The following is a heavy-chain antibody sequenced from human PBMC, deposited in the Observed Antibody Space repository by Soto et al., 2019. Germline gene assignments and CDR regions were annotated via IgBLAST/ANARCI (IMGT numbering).Heavy chain of an antibody. Sequence: PGESLKISCKGSEYSFAGYWITWVRQEPGKGLEWMGRIDPSDSQTYYSPSFRGHVTTSVTKSITTVFLQWSSLRASDTAMYYCARQIYDSDTGPNFQYYFDSWGQGTPVTVSS. V-gene: IGHV5-10-1*01. CDR2: IDPSDSQT. D-gene: IGHD3-22*01. CDR3: ARQIYDSDTGPNFQYYFDS. J-gene: IGHJ4*02. CDR1: EYSFAGYW.